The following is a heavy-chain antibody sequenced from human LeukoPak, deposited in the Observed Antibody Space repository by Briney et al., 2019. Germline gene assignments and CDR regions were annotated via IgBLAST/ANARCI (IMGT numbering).Heavy chain of an antibody. CDR3: ARNYYDSSGYSSEFDP. Sequence: ASVKVSCKASGGTFSSYAISWVRQAPGQGLEWMGWINPNSGGTNYAQKFQGWVTMTRDTSISTAYMELSRLRSDDTAVYYCARNYYDSSGYSSEFDPWGQGTLVTVSS. CDR2: INPNSGGT. D-gene: IGHD3-22*01. J-gene: IGHJ5*02. V-gene: IGHV1-2*04. CDR1: GGTFSSYA.